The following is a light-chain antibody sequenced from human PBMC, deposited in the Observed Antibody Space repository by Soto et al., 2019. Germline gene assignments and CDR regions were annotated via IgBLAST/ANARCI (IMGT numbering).Light chain of an antibody. CDR1: SSDVGAYNY. V-gene: IGLV2-11*01. J-gene: IGLJ2*01. CDR2: DVT. Sequence: QSALTQPRSVSGSPGQSVTISCTGTSSDVGAYNYVSWYQQHPGNAPKLMIYDVTKRPSGVPDRFSGSKSANTASLTISGLQTEDEGDYYCCSFAGLFGGGTQLTVL. CDR3: CSFAGL.